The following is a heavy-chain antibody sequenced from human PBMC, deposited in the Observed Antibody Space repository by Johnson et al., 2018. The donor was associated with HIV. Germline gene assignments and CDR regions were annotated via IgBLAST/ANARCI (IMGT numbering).Heavy chain of an antibody. V-gene: IGHV3-30*04. CDR1: GFTFSNYA. Sequence: QVQLVESGGGVVQPGRSLRLSCAASGFTFSNYAIHWVRQPPGKGLEWVAVIRKDGSYTNHGDAVKGRLTISRDNSKNTLYLQMNSLRTEDTAVYYCATWGFGDDDAFDIWGQGTMVTVSS. D-gene: IGHD3-16*01. CDR2: IRKDGSYT. CDR3: ATWGFGDDDAFDI. J-gene: IGHJ3*02.